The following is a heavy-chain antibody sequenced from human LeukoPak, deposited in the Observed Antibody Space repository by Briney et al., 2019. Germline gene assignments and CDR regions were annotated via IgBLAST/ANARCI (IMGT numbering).Heavy chain of an antibody. CDR3: AKMYGYSSGWYYFDY. V-gene: IGHV3-23*01. Sequence: TGGSLRLSCAASGFTFSSYAMSWVRQAPGKGLEWVSAISGSGGSTYYAGSVKGRFTISRDNSKNTLYLQMNSLRAEDTAVYYCAKMYGYSSGWYYFDYWGQGTLVTVSS. J-gene: IGHJ4*02. CDR1: GFTFSSYA. CDR2: ISGSGGST. D-gene: IGHD6-19*01.